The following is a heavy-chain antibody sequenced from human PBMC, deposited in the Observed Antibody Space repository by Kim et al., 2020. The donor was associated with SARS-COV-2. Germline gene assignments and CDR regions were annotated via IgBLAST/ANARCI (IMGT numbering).Heavy chain of an antibody. CDR2: IIPIFGTA. D-gene: IGHD3-9*01. V-gene: IGHV1-69*13. Sequence: SVKVSCKASGGTFSSYAISWVRQAPGQGLEWMGGIIPIFGTANYAQKFQGRVTITADESTSTAYMELSSLRSEDTAVYYCARGGSVLRYFDWLLSLDYWGQGTLVTVSS. CDR1: GGTFSSYA. J-gene: IGHJ4*02. CDR3: ARGGSVLRYFDWLLSLDY.